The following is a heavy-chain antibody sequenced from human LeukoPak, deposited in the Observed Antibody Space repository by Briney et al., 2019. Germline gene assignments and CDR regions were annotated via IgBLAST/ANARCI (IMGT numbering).Heavy chain of an antibody. V-gene: IGHV3-30*02. CDR2: IRYDGSNK. Sequence: GGSLRLSCAASGFTFSSYGMHWVRQAPGKGLEWVAFIRYDGSNKYYADSVKGRFTISRDNSKITLYLQMNSLRAEDTAVYYCVLSVRGVYVFDYWGQGTLVTVSS. J-gene: IGHJ4*02. CDR3: VLSVRGVYVFDY. CDR1: GFTFSSYG. D-gene: IGHD3-10*01.